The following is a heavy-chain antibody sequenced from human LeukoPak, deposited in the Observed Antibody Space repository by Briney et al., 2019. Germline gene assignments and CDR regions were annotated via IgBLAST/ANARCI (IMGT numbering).Heavy chain of an antibody. CDR1: GFTFSSYS. CDR2: ISSSSSNI. D-gene: IGHD2-21*01. Sequence: PGGSLRLSCAASGFTFSSYSMNWVRQAPGKGLEWVSSISSSSSNIYYADSVKGRFTISRDNAKSSLYLQMNSLRAEDTAVYYCATPTRGGEDYWGQGTLVTVSS. V-gene: IGHV3-21*01. CDR3: ATPTRGGEDY. J-gene: IGHJ4*02.